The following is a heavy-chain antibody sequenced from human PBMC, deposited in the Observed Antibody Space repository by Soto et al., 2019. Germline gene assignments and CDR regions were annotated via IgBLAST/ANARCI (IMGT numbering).Heavy chain of an antibody. J-gene: IGHJ5*02. CDR3: AKEWRAPEATYNWNDFRVFDP. D-gene: IGHD1-1*01. Sequence: GGSLRLSCAASGFTFSSYAMSWVRQAPGKGLEWVSAISGSGGSTYYADSVKGRFTISRDNSKNTLYLQMNSLRAEDTAVYYCAKEWRAPEATYNWNDFRVFDPWGQGTLVTVSS. CDR1: GFTFSSYA. V-gene: IGHV3-23*01. CDR2: ISGSGGST.